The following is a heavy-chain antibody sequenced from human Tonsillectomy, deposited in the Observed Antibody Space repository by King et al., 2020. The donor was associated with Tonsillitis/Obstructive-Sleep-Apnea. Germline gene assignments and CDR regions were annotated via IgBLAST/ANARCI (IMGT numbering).Heavy chain of an antibody. D-gene: IGHD3-22*01. V-gene: IGHV1-46*01. CDR3: ARDLSGGCYDSSGHREY. Sequence: HVQLVESGAEVKKPGASVKVSCTASGYTFTSYYMHWVRQAPGQGLEWMGVINPTGGTTTYAQKFQGRVTMTRDTYTRKVYMELSSLRTEDTDVYYCARDLSGGCYDSSGHREYWGQGTLVTVSS. CDR1: GYTFTSYY. J-gene: IGHJ4*02. CDR2: INPTGGTT.